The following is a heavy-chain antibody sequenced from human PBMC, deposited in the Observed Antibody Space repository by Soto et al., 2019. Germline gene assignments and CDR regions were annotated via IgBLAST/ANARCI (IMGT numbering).Heavy chain of an antibody. J-gene: IGHJ4*02. V-gene: IGHV1-18*01. D-gene: IGHD4-17*01. Sequence: QIQLVQSGAEVKKPGASVKVSCKASGYTFTSYGISWVRQAPGQGLEWMGWISAYNGNTTYAQKFQGRVTMTTDTSTSTAYMELRSLRSDDTAIYYCARFLRVTREDDYWGQGTLVTVSS. CDR2: ISAYNGNT. CDR3: ARFLRVTREDDY. CDR1: GYTFTSYG.